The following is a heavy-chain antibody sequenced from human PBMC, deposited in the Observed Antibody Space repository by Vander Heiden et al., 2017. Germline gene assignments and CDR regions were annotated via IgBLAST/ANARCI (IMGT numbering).Heavy chain of an antibody. Sequence: EVQLFESGGGLVHPGGSLRLSCAVSAFTFGGYAMTWGSQAPGKGLEWISSISGSGGSTFYADSLKGRFTISRDNSKNTLYLQMNSLRAEDTAVYYCAKDRVVAASDAFDIWGQGAMVTVSS. CDR2: ISGSGGST. J-gene: IGHJ3*02. CDR3: AKDRVVAASDAFDI. V-gene: IGHV3-23*01. CDR1: AFTFGGYA. D-gene: IGHD2-15*01.